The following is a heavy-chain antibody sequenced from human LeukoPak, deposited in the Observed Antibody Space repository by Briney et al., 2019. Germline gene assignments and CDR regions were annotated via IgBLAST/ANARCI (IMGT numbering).Heavy chain of an antibody. CDR3: ARVSTDDAFDI. V-gene: IGHV4-39*07. CDR1: GDSISSTYF. Sequence: SETLSLTCSVSGDSISSTYFWGWIRQPPGKGLEWIGSIFYSGSTYYNPSLRTRVAISADTSKNQFSLKLSSVTAADTAVYYCARVSTDDAFDIWGQGTMVTVSS. CDR2: IFYSGST. J-gene: IGHJ3*02.